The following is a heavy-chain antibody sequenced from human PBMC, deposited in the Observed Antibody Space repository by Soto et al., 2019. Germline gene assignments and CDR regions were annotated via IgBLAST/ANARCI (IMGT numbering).Heavy chain of an antibody. CDR2: ISPDNGNT. V-gene: IGHV1-18*01. CDR3: ARALGYSGYAGMDV. J-gene: IGHJ6*02. Sequence: QVQLVQSGGEVKKPGASVKVSCKASGYTFTIYGINWVRQAPGQGLEWMGWISPDNGNTNYAQKLQGRVTMTTDTSRSTDYMELRSLRSDDTAVYYCARALGYSGYAGMDVWGQGTTVTVSS. D-gene: IGHD5-12*01. CDR1: GYTFTIYG.